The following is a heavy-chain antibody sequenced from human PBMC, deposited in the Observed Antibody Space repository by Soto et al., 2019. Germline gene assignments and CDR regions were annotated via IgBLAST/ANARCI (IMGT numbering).Heavy chain of an antibody. J-gene: IGHJ6*03. V-gene: IGHV3-73*01. CDR2: IRSKANSYAT. D-gene: IGHD4-17*01. Sequence: GGSLRLSCAASGFTFSGSAMHWVRQASGKGLEWVGRIRSKANSYATAYAASVKGRFTISRDDSKNTAYLQMNSLKTEDTAVYYCTRHLGTVTGLLDYYYYMDVWGKGTTVTVSS. CDR3: TRHLGTVTGLLDYYYYMDV. CDR1: GFTFSGSA.